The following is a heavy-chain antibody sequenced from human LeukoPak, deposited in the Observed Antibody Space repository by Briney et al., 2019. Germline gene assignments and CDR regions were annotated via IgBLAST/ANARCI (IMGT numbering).Heavy chain of an antibody. CDR3: ARAGFGYSSSWYYFDY. CDR1: GDSVSSNSAA. D-gene: IGHD6-13*01. V-gene: IGHV6-1*01. Sequence: SQTLSLTRAISGDSVSSNSAAWNWLRQSPSRGLEWLGRTYYRSKWYNDYAVSVKSRITINPDTSKNQFSLQLNSVTPEDTAVYYCARAGFGYSSSWYYFDYWGQGTLVTVSS. J-gene: IGHJ4*02. CDR2: TYYRSKWYN.